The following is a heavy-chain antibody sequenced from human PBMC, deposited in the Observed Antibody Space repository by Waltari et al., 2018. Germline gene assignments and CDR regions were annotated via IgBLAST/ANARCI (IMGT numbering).Heavy chain of an antibody. CDR3: ARDPCSGGSCSALFFDY. Sequence: EVQLVESGGGLVRPVGSLRLSCAASGFTFSSYSMNWVRQAPGKGLEWVSSISSSSSYIYYADSVKGRFTISRDNAKNSLYLQMNSLRAEDTAVYYCARDPCSGGSCSALFFDYWGQGTLVTVSS. D-gene: IGHD2-15*01. J-gene: IGHJ4*02. CDR2: ISSSSSYI. V-gene: IGHV3-21*01. CDR1: GFTFSSYS.